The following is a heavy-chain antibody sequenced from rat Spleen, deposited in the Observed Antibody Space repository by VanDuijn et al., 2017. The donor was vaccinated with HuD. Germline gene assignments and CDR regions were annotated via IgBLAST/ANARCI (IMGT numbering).Heavy chain of an antibody. D-gene: IGHD4-2*01. Sequence: EVQLQESGPGLVKPSQSLSLTCSVTDYSIISNFCGWIRKFPGNKMEWMGYISYSGSTSYHPSLKSRVSITRDTSKNQFFLQLNSVTTEDTATYYCATLGLAYYFDYWGQGVMVTVSS. CDR2: ISYSGST. CDR3: ATLGLAYYFDY. J-gene: IGHJ2*01. V-gene: IGHV3-1*01. CDR1: DYSIISNF.